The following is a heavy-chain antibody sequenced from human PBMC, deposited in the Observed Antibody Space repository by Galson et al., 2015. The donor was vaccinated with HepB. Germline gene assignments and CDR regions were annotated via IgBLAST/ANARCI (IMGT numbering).Heavy chain of an antibody. D-gene: IGHD3-10*01. CDR1: GFTFSSYA. CDR2: ISGGGGST. CDR3: AKAGSGSYRAYYYYGMDV. J-gene: IGHJ6*02. V-gene: IGHV3-23*01. Sequence: SLRLSCAASGFTFSSYAMSWVRQAPGKGLEWVSAISGGGGSTYYADSVKGRFTISRDNSKNTLYLQMNSLRAEDTAVYYCAKAGSGSYRAYYYYGMDVWGQGTTVTVSS.